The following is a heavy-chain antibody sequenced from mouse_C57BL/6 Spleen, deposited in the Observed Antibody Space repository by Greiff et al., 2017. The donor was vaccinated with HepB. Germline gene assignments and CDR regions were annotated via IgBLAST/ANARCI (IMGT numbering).Heavy chain of an antibody. CDR2: INPSSGYT. D-gene: IGHD3-2*02. Sequence: VQLQQSGAELARPGASVKMSCKASGYTFTSYTMHWVKQRPGQGLEWIGYINPSSGYTKYNQKFKKKATWTATKSSSTAYKHLSSLTSESSAVYYCARGGSGNPFAYWGQGTLVTVAA. V-gene: IGHV1-4*01. CDR1: GYTFTSYT. J-gene: IGHJ3*01. CDR3: ARGGSGNPFAY.